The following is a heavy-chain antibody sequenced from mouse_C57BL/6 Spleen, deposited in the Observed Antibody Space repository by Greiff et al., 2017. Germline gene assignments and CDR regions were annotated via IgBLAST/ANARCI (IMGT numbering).Heavy chain of an antibody. CDR2: INPNNGGT. V-gene: IGHV1-26*01. CDR3: AKEESSYAMDY. D-gene: IGHD6-1*01. CDR1: GYTFTDYY. Sequence: VQLQQSGPELVKPGASVKISCKASGYTFTDYYMNWVKQSHGKSLEWIGDINPNNGGTSYNQKFKGKATLTVDKSSSTAYMELRSLTSEDSAVYYCAKEESSYAMDYWGQGTSVTVSS. J-gene: IGHJ4*01.